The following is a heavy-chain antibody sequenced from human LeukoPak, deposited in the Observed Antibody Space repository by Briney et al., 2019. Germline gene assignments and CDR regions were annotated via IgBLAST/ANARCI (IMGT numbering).Heavy chain of an antibody. CDR2: ISGSGGST. Sequence: PGGSLRLSCAASGFTFANYAMSCVRQGPGKGLEWVSTISGSGGSTYYADSVKGRFTIPRDNSKNTLFLQMNSLRADDTAVYFCAKDQKSIAATGYDYWGQGTLVTVSS. CDR3: AKDQKSIAATGYDY. CDR1: GFTFANYA. V-gene: IGHV3-23*01. J-gene: IGHJ4*02. D-gene: IGHD6-13*01.